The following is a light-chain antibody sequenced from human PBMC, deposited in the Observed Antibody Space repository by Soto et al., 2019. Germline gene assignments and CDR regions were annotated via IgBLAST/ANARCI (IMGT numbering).Light chain of an antibody. CDR2: KES. V-gene: IGKV1-5*03. J-gene: IGKJ1*01. CDR1: QTISSW. Sequence: DIQMTPSPSTLSGSVGDRVTITCRASQTISSWLAWYQQKPGKAPKLLIYKESTLKSGVPSRFSGSGSGTEITLTISSLQPDDFATYYCQHYNSYSEAFGQGTKVDIK. CDR3: QHYNSYSEA.